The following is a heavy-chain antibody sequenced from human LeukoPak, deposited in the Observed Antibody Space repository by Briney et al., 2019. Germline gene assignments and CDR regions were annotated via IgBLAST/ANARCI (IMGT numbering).Heavy chain of an antibody. V-gene: IGHV4-30-4*08. CDR1: GGSISSGGYY. CDR2: IYYSGST. D-gene: IGHD3-3*01. Sequence: SETLSLTCTVSGGSISSGGYYWSWIRQHPGKGLEWIGYIYYSGSTYYNPSLKSRVTISVDTSKNQFSLKLSSVTAADTAVCYCARGSGAQYYDSWSGYPTPEYFQHWGQGTLVTVSS. CDR3: ARGSGAQYYDSWSGYPTPEYFQH. J-gene: IGHJ1*01.